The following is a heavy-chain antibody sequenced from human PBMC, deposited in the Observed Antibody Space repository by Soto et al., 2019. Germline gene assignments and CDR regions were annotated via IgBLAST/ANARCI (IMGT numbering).Heavy chain of an antibody. V-gene: IGHV4-4*02. CDR2: IYHSGST. Sequence: QVQLQESGPGLVKPSGTLSLTCAVSGGSISSSNWWSWVRQPPGKGLEWIGEIYHSGSTNYNPSRKSRVTIPVDKSKNQFSLKLSSVTAADAAVYYCASVLSSSYRDYWGQGTLVTVSS. D-gene: IGHD1-26*01. CDR3: ASVLSSSYRDY. CDR1: GGSISSSNW. J-gene: IGHJ4*02.